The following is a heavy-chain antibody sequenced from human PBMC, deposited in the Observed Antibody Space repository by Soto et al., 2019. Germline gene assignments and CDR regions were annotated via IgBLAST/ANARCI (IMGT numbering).Heavy chain of an antibody. V-gene: IGHV1-46*01. D-gene: IGHD1-1*01. CDR2: INPSGGST. CDR1: LYTFTIYY. CDR3: ARDLREKWNEFGL. J-gene: IGHJ4*02. Sequence: ASVXVSFKASLYTFTIYYRHFWLQAPGQGLECMGIINPSGGSTSYAQKFQGRVTMTRDTSTSTVYMELSSLRSEDKAVYYCARDLREKWNEFGLWGQGTLVTVSS.